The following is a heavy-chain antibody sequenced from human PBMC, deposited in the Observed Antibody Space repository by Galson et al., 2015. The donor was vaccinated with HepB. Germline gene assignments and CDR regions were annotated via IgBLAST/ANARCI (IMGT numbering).Heavy chain of an antibody. D-gene: IGHD3-22*01. CDR1: GFTFTSSA. CDR2: IVVGSGNT. V-gene: IGHV1-58*01. J-gene: IGHJ4*02. CDR3: AADHLYDSSGYYFPPFDY. Sequence: SCKASGFTFTSSAVQWVRQARGQRLEWIGWIVVGSGNTNYAQKLQERVTITRDMSTSTAYMELSSLRSEDTAVYYCAADHLYDSSGYYFPPFDYWGQGTLVTVSS.